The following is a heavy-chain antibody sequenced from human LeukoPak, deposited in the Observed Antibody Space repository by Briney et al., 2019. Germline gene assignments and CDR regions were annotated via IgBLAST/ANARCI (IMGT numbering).Heavy chain of an antibody. CDR2: IYTSGST. Sequence: SETLSLTCTVSGGSISSGGYYWSWIRQHPGKGLEWIGRIYTSGSTNYNPSLKSRVTISVDTSKNQFSLKLSSVTAADTAVYYCAREGTSDYYFDYWGQGTLVTVSS. CDR3: AREGTSDYYFDY. J-gene: IGHJ4*02. CDR1: GGSISSGGYY. D-gene: IGHD2-2*01. V-gene: IGHV4-61*02.